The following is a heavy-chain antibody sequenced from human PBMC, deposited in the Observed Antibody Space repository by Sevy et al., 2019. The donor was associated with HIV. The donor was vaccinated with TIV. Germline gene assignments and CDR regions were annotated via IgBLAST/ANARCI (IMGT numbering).Heavy chain of an antibody. D-gene: IGHD3-10*01. J-gene: IGHJ6*02. V-gene: IGHV4-38-2*01. CDR2: IYHSGST. CDR1: GFTFSSYW. CDR3: ARVIGSGSYYNEDGMDV. Sequence: GSLRLSCAASGFTFSSYWMTWVRQAPGKGLEWIGSIYHSGSTYYNPSLKSRVTISVDTSKNQFSLKLSSVTAADTAVYYCARVIGSGSYYNEDGMDVWGQGTTVTVSS.